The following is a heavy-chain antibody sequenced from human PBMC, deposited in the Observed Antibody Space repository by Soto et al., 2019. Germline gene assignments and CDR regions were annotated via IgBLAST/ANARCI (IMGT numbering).Heavy chain of an antibody. CDR2: IYHSGST. CDR1: GGSISSYY. CDR3: ARGSGYSYGLDY. V-gene: IGHV4-59*12. J-gene: IGHJ4*02. D-gene: IGHD5-18*01. Sequence: SETLSLTCTVSGGSISSYYWSWIRQPPGKGLEWIGYIYHSGSTYYNPSLKSRVTISVDRSKNQFSLKLSSVTAADTAVYYCARGSGYSYGLDYWGQGTLVTVSS.